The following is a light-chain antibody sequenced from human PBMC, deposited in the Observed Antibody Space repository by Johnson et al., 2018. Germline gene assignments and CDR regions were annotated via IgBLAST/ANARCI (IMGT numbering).Light chain of an antibody. CDR1: SSNIGNNY. CDR2: ENN. CDR3: GTLDSSLSAGNV. J-gene: IGLJ1*01. Sequence: SVLTRPPSVSAAPGQKVTISCSGSSSNIGNNYVSWYQQLPGTAPKLLIYENNKRPSGIPDRFSGSKSGTSATLGITGLQTGDEADYYCGTLDSSLSAGNVFGTGTKVTVL. V-gene: IGLV1-51*02.